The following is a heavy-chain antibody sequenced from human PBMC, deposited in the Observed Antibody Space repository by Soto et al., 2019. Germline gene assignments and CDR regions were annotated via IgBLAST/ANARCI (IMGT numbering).Heavy chain of an antibody. Sequence: PGGSLRVSWAASGVTFSSYSVNWVRQAPGKGLEWVSYISSGGTTIYYADSVKGRFTSSRDNAKNSLYLQMNSLTVEDTAVYYCAKGPPVDDWGQGTLVTVSS. CDR1: GVTFSSYS. CDR2: ISSGGTTI. J-gene: IGHJ4*02. CDR3: AKGPPVDD. V-gene: IGHV3-48*01.